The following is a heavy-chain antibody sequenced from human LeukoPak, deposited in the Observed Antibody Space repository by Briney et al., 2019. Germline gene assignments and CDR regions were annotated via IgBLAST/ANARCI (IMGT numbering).Heavy chain of an antibody. CDR2: ISAYNGNT. V-gene: IGHV1-18*01. CDR3: ARSRAVAGTSYFDY. D-gene: IGHD6-19*01. Sequence: ASAKVSCKASGYTFTSYGISWVRQAPGQGLEWMGWISAYNGNTNYAQKLQGRVTMTTDTSTSTAYMELRSLRSDDTAVYYCARSRAVAGTSYFDYWGQGTLVTVSS. CDR1: GYTFTSYG. J-gene: IGHJ4*02.